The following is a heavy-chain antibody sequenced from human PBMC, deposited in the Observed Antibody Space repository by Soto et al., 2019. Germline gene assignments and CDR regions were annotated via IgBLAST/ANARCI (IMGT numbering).Heavy chain of an antibody. CDR2: LWHDGSNR. CDR1: GFTLTNFA. Sequence: QVQLVESGGGVVLPGGSLRLSCTASGFTLTNFAMHWVRQAPGKGLEWVALLWHDGSNRYYLDSVKGRFTISRDTSKNTLYLDMTGLRVEDAALYYCARDPRPRGYLDFWGQGTPVTVSS. V-gene: IGHV3-33*01. CDR3: ARDPRPRGYLDF. J-gene: IGHJ4*03.